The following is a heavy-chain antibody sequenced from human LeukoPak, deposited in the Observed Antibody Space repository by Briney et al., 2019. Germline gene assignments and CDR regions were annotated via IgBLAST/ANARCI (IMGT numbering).Heavy chain of an antibody. Sequence: GGSLRLSCAASGFTFSSYSMNWVRQAPGKGLEWVSSISSSSSYIYYADSVKGRFTISRDNAKNSLYLQMNSLRAGDTAVYYCARDYDFWSGYSYGMDVWGQGTTVTVSS. V-gene: IGHV3-21*01. J-gene: IGHJ6*02. D-gene: IGHD3-3*01. CDR1: GFTFSSYS. CDR3: ARDYDFWSGYSYGMDV. CDR2: ISSSSSYI.